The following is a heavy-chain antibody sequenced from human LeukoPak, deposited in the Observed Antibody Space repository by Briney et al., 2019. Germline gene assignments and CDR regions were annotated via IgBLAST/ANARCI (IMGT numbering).Heavy chain of an antibody. V-gene: IGHV4-59*08. CDR2: IYNAKNT. CDR3: AQTTGWPGFDF. Sequence: SETLSLTCTASGASTSSRYWSWVRQFPGGTLEWIAHIYNAKNTKYTPTAASRVTMSVDTTRNHFSLSPTSLTAADTTIYYGAQTTGWPGFDFWGPGALVTVSS. CDR1: GASTSSRY. D-gene: IGHD6-19*01. J-gene: IGHJ4*02.